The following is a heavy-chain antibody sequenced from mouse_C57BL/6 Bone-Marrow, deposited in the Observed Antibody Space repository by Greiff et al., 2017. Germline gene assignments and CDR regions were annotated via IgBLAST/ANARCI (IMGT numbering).Heavy chain of an antibody. D-gene: IGHD1-1*01. J-gene: IGHJ1*03. Sequence: EVQGVESGGGLVQPGGSLKLSCAASGFTFSDYYMYWVRQIPEKRLEWVAYISNGGGSTYYPDTVKGRFTISRDNAKNTLYLQMSRLKSEDTAMYYCARHCYYGTYWYFDVWGTGTTVTVSS. CDR3: ARHCYYGTYWYFDV. V-gene: IGHV5-12*01. CDR1: GFTFSDYY. CDR2: ISNGGGST.